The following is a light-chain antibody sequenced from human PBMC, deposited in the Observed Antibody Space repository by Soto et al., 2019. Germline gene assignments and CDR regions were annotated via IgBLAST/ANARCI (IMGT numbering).Light chain of an antibody. CDR3: QQYGSSPQT. V-gene: IGKV3-20*01. Sequence: EIVLTQSPGTLSLSPGERGTLSCRASQNLGTLYLAWFQQKSGQAPRLLIYSASRRATGIPDRFSGSGSGTDFSLTISRLEPEDFAVYYCQQYGSSPQTFGQGTRLEI. CDR2: SAS. CDR1: QNLGTLY. J-gene: IGKJ5*01.